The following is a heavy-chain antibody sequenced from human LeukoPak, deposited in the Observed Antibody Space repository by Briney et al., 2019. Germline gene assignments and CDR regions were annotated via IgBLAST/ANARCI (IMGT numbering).Heavy chain of an antibody. J-gene: IGHJ5*02. D-gene: IGHD2-2*01. CDR2: IDPSDSYT. V-gene: IGHV5-10-1*01. CDR3: ARHAGDIVVVPAAAPPGFDP. Sequence: GESLKISCKGSGYIFTSYWISWVRQMPGKGLEWMGRIDPSDSYTNYSPSFQGHVTISADKSISTAYLQWSSLKASDTAMYYCARHAGDIVVVPAAAPPGFDPWGQGTLVTVSS. CDR1: GYIFTSYW.